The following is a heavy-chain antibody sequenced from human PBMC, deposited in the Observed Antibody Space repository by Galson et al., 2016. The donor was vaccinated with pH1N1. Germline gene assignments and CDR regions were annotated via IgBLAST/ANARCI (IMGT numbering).Heavy chain of an antibody. Sequence: SLRLSCAASGFTFSNYWMHWVRQVPGKGLEWVANIKEDGSDTYYVDSVKGRFTISRDNAKNSVYLQMSSLRAEDTAVYHCAREVGGMGAYWGQGTLVTVSS. V-gene: IGHV3-7*01. CDR1: GFTFSNYW. CDR2: IKEDGSDT. D-gene: IGHD3-16*01. CDR3: AREVGGMGAY. J-gene: IGHJ4*02.